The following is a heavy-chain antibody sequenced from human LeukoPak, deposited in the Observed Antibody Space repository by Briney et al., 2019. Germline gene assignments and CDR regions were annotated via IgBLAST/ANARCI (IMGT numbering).Heavy chain of an antibody. CDR3: ARGINGFDY. CDR1: GYTFTGNY. D-gene: IGHD3-10*01. CDR2: INPNSGGT. J-gene: IGHJ4*02. Sequence: PSVKVSCKASGYTFTGNYIHWVRQAPGQGLEWMGWINPNSGGTNSAQKFQDRVTMTRDTSISTVYMELSRLRSDDTAVYYCARGINGFDYWGQGTLVTVSS. V-gene: IGHV1-2*02.